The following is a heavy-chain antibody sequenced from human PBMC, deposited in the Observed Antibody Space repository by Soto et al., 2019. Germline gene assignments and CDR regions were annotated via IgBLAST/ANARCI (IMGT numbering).Heavy chain of an antibody. CDR2: IVVGSGNT. Sequence: SVKVSCKASGFTFTSSAVQWVRQARGQRLEWIGWIVVGSGNTNYAQKFQERVTITRDMSTSTAYMELSSLRSEDTAVYYCAADSLDSSSHVLGYPGYGMDVWGQGTTVTVSS. CDR3: AADSLDSSSHVLGYPGYGMDV. J-gene: IGHJ6*02. V-gene: IGHV1-58*01. CDR1: GFTFTSSA. D-gene: IGHD6-6*01.